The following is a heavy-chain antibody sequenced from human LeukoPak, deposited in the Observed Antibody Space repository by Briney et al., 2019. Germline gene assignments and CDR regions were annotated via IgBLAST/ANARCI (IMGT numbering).Heavy chain of an antibody. CDR3: AKDRDYYEY. J-gene: IGHJ4*02. CDR2: ISGSGGTT. CDR1: GFTFNSYA. Sequence: GGSLRLSCAASGFTFNSYAMNWVRQAPGKGLEWVSVISGSGGTTYYADSVKGRFTISRDNSKNTLYLQMNSLGAEDTAVYYCAKDRDYYEYWGQGTLVTVSS. V-gene: IGHV3-23*01.